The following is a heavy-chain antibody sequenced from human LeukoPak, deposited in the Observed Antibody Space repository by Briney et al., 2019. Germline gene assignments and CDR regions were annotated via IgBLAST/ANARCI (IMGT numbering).Heavy chain of an antibody. CDR3: ARKVTAIRGDWFDP. J-gene: IGHJ5*02. CDR1: GYIFTSYD. V-gene: IGHV1-8*01. CDR2: MNPNSGNT. D-gene: IGHD2-21*02. Sequence: GASVKVSCKASGYIFTSYDINWVRQATGQGLEWMGWMNPNSGNTGYAQKFQGRVTMTRNTSISTAYMELSSLRSEDTAVYCCARKVTAIRGDWFDPWGQGTLVTVSS.